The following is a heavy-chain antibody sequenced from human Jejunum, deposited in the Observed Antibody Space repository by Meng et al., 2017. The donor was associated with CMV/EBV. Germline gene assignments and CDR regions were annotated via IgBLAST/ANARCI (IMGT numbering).Heavy chain of an antibody. D-gene: IGHD1-26*01. CDR3: ARSYSATYYNWFDP. J-gene: IGHJ5*02. Sequence: SGGSSSSGSYYWIWIRQPAGKGLEWIGRIYTSGNTNYNPSLQSRVTMSVDTSKNQFFLKLTSVTAADTAVYFCARSYSATYYNWFDPWGQGTLVTVSS. CDR2: IYTSGNT. V-gene: IGHV4-61*02. CDR1: GGSSSSGSYY.